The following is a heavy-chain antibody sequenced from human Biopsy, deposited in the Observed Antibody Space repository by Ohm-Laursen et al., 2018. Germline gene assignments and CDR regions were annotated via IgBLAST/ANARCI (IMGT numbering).Heavy chain of an antibody. V-gene: IGHV3-9*01. D-gene: IGHD6-13*01. CDR2: ISWNSVGI. J-gene: IGHJ4*02. CDR3: AKEGPPKDYSSSFHS. Sequence: SLRLSCAASGFIFDDYAMHWVRQAPGKGLEWVSGISWNSVGIGYADSVRGRFTISRDNAKNSLYLQMSSLRAEDTAFYYCAKEGPPKDYSSSFHSWGQGTLVAVPS. CDR1: GFIFDDYA.